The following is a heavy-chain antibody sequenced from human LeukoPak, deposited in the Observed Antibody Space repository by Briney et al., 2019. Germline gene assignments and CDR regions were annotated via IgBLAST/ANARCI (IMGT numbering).Heavy chain of an antibody. D-gene: IGHD2-15*01. Sequence: GGSLRLSCAASGFTVSNTYMSWVRQAPGNGLEWVSLIYSGGNTYYADSVKGRFSISRDNSKNTLYLQMNSLRAEDTAVYYCVRAYCSGGSCYFDYWGQGALVTVSS. CDR1: GFTVSNTY. J-gene: IGHJ4*02. CDR2: IYSGGNT. V-gene: IGHV3-53*01. CDR3: VRAYCSGGSCYFDY.